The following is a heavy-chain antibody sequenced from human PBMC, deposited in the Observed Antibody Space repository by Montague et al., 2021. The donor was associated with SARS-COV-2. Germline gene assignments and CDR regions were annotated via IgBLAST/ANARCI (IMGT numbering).Heavy chain of an antibody. D-gene: IGHD3-9*01. J-gene: IGHJ6*02. Sequence: SETLSLTCAVYGGSFSGFYWCWIRQPPGKGLEWIGEMNHSGSTNYNPSLKSRVTISVDTSKNQFSLKLSSVTAADTAVYYCASGVTYYDILTGYYKGNYYYGMDVWGQGTTVTVSS. CDR1: GGSFSGFY. CDR3: ASGVTYYDILTGYYKGNYYYGMDV. CDR2: MNHSGST. V-gene: IGHV4-34*01.